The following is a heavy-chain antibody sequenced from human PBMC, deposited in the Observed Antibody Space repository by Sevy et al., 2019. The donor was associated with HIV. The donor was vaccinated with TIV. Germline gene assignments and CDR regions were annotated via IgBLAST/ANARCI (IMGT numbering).Heavy chain of an antibody. V-gene: IGHV3-11*01. J-gene: IGHJ4*02. CDR1: GFTVSNYY. D-gene: IGHD3-16*02. CDR3: ARSYGSFGFDN. CDR2: SSSSGSTV. Sequence: GGSLRLSCAASGFTVSNYYMSWIRQAPGKGLEWVSYSSSSGSTVSYRDSVRGRFTISRDNAKNTVSLQMNGLGAEDRAVYYCARSYGSFGFDNWGQGTLVTVSS.